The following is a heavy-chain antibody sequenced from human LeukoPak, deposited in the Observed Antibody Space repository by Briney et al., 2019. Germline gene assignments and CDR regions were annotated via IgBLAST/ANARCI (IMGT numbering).Heavy chain of an antibody. CDR2: ISGSGGST. Sequence: PGRSLRLSCAASGFTFSSYAMSWVRQAPGKGLEWVSAISGSGGSTDYADSVKGRFTISRENSKNTLYLQMNSLRAEDTAVYYCAKSLISGSYYGYWGQGTLVTVSS. J-gene: IGHJ4*02. V-gene: IGHV3-23*01. D-gene: IGHD3-10*01. CDR3: AKSLISGSYYGY. CDR1: GFTFSSYA.